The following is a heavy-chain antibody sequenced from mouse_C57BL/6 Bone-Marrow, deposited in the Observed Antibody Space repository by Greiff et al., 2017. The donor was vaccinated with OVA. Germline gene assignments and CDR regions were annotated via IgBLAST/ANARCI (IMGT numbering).Heavy chain of an antibody. CDR2: IYPGSGST. J-gene: IGHJ2*01. D-gene: IGHD1-1*01. CDR1: GYTFTSYW. V-gene: IGHV1-55*01. Sequence: QVQLQQPGAELVKPGASVKMSCKASGYTFTSYWITWVTQRPGQGLEWIGDIYPGSGSTNYNEKFKSKATLTVDTSSSTAYMQLSSLTSEDSAVYYCARCYYGSSYDYWGRGTTLTVSA. CDR3: ARCYYGSSYDY.